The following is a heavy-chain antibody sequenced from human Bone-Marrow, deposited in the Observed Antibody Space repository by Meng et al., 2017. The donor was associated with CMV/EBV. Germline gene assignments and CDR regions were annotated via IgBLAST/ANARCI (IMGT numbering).Heavy chain of an antibody. D-gene: IGHD3-16*01. CDR1: GYTFTSYA. V-gene: IGHV1-3*02. CDR3: ARLRGGALFDY. Sequence: ASVKVSCKASGYTFTSYAMHWVRQAPGQRLEWMGWSNAGNGNTKYSQEFQGRVTITRDTSISTAYMELSRLRSDDTAVYYCARLRGGALFDYWGQGTRVTGSS. CDR2: SNAGNGNT. J-gene: IGHJ4*02.